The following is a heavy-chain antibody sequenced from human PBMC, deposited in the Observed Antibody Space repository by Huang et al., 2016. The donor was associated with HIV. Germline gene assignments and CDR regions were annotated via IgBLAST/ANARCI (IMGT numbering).Heavy chain of an antibody. D-gene: IGHD3-22*01. Sequence: QLVESGGGVVQPGRSLRLSCAGSGFTFRNYGLHWVRQAPGKGLEWVAVISFDGGNKDYGDYVKGRFTISRDNRNNIVYLQMNNLGAEDTAVYYCAKSPYDSSGNYHYEYFQQWGQGTLVTVSP. V-gene: IGHV3-30*18. CDR2: ISFDGGNK. CDR3: AKSPYDSSGNYHYEYFQQ. J-gene: IGHJ1*01. CDR1: GFTFRNYG.